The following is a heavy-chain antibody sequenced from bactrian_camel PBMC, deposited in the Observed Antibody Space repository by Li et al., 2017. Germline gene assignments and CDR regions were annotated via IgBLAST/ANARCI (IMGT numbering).Heavy chain of an antibody. J-gene: IGHJ4*01. D-gene: IGHD5*01. Sequence: VQLVESGGGSVQAGGSLKLSCEGSGFAFSVYFMAWFRQAPGKEREAVAGVDFDGTRAYTDSVKGRFTISRDVANKTLYLQMNNLKTEDTAMYYCATREARPTTLGQACRPNYWGQGTQVTVS. V-gene: IGHV3S55*01. CDR3: ATREARPTTLGQACRPNY. CDR1: GFAFSVYF. CDR2: VDFDGTR.